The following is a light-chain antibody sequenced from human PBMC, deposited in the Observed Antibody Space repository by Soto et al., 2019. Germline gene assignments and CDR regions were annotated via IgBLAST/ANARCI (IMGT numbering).Light chain of an antibody. CDR1: QYISNY. J-gene: IGKJ4*01. CDR3: QQRSNWPLT. Sequence: EIVLTQSPGTLSLSPGERVTLSCRASQYISNYLAWYQQTPGQAPRLLIYDASNRATGIPTRFSGTGSGTDFTLTISSLEPEDFAVYYCQQRSNWPLTFGGGTKVEIK. V-gene: IGKV3-11*01. CDR2: DAS.